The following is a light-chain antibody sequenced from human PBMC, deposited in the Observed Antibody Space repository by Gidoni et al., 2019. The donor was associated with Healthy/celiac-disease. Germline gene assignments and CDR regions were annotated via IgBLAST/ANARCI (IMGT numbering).Light chain of an antibody. Sequence: EIVLTQSPGTLSLSPGERAALSCRASQSVSSSSLAWYQHKRGQAPRLLIYDTSRRATGIPDRFSGSGSETDFTLTISRLEPEDFAVYYCQQYSSPLLTFGGGTKVEIK. J-gene: IGKJ4*01. CDR2: DTS. CDR3: QQYSSPLLT. CDR1: QSVSSSS. V-gene: IGKV3-20*01.